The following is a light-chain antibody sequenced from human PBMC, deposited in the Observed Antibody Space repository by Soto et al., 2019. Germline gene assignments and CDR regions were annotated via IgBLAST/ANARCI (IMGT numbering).Light chain of an antibody. CDR2: DAS. V-gene: IGKV1-33*01. CDR1: QDISNY. Sequence: DIQMTQSPSSLSASVGDRVTITCPASQDISNYLNWYQQKPGKAPKLLIYDASNLETGVPSRFSGSGSGTDFTFTSSSLQPEDIATYYCQQYDNLPLTCGGGTKVEIK. J-gene: IGKJ4*01. CDR3: QQYDNLPLT.